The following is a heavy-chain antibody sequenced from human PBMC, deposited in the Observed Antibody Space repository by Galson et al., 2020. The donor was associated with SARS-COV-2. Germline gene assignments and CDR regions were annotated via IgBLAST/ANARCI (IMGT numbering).Heavy chain of an antibody. V-gene: IGHV3-74*01. CDR3: ARGDMGNDYFDY. CDR1: EFTLSSYW. D-gene: IGHD7-27*01. CDR2: IYSEGSST. J-gene: IGHJ4*02. Sequence: GGSLRLSCAASEFTLSSYWMHWVPQAPGKGLVWVPRIYSEGSSTTYPASVKGRFTTSGDNAKNTLYLQINSMRAEDTAVYYCARGDMGNDYFDYWGQGSLVTVSS.